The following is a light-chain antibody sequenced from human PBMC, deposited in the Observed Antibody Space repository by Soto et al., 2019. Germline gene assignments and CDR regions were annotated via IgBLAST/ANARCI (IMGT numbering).Light chain of an antibody. Sequence: DIVLTQSPATLSLSPGERATLSCMASQTVDSNFLAWYQQKPGQAPRLLIYGASSRATGIPDRFSGSGSGTDFTLTISRLEPEDFAVYYCQQYDSSPRTFGQGTKVDI. CDR3: QQYDSSPRT. V-gene: IGKV3-20*01. J-gene: IGKJ1*01. CDR1: QTVDSNF. CDR2: GAS.